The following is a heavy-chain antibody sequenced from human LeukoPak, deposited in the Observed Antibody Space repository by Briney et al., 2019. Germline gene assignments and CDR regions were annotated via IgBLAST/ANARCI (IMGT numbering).Heavy chain of an antibody. CDR2: IKSSGST. Sequence: SESLSLTPTVSGGSLCSSYSTCFRLPPRRRVEGIWEIKSSGSTSFNPSPESRVTMSVDTSKNQYTVKLTCVTAADTAMYSCARGELPTVGTWAFDIWGQGKMVTVPS. V-gene: IGHV4-4*09. CDR1: GGSLCSSY. D-gene: IGHD6-13*01. J-gene: IGHJ3*02. CDR3: ARGELPTVGTWAFDI.